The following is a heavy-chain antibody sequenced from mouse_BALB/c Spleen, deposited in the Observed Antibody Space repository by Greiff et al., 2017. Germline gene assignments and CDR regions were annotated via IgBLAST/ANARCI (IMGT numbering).Heavy chain of an antibody. V-gene: IGHV1-15*01. CDR1: GYTFTDYE. D-gene: IGHD2-2*01. J-gene: IGHJ4*01. CDR3: TSGYDGYYAMDY. Sequence: VQLQQSGAELVRPGASVTLSCKASGYTFTDYEMHWVKQTPVHGLEWIGAIDPETGGTAYNQKFKGKATLTADKSSSTAYMELRSLTSEDSAVYYCTSGYDGYYAMDYWGQGTSVTVSS. CDR2: IDPETGGT.